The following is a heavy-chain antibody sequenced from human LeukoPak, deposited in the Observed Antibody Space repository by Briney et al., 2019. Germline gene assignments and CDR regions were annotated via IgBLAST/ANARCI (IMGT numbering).Heavy chain of an antibody. CDR3: ARLPKPNYYDSSGEHFQH. V-gene: IGHV5-51*01. Sequence: GESLKISCKGFGYSFTSYWIGWVRQMPGKGLEWMGIIYPGDSDTRYSPSFQGQVTISADKSISTAYLQWSSLKASDTAMYYCARLPKPNYYDSSGEHFQHWGQGTLVTVSS. CDR1: GYSFTSYW. J-gene: IGHJ1*01. CDR2: IYPGDSDT. D-gene: IGHD3-22*01.